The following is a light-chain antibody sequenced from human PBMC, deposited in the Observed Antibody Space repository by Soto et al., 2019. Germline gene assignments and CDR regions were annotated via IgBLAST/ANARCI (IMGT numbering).Light chain of an antibody. CDR3: QQRTNWPLT. Sequence: EIVLTQSPATLSLSPGERATLSCRASQSISSHLAWYQQTPGQAPRLLIHEASNRATGVPARFSGSGSGTDFTLTISSLEPEDFAVYYCQQRTNWPLTFGGGTKVEVK. V-gene: IGKV3-11*01. J-gene: IGKJ4*01. CDR1: QSISSH. CDR2: EAS.